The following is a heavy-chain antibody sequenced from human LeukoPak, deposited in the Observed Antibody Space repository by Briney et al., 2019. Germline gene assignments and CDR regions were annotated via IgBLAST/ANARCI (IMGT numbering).Heavy chain of an antibody. CDR1: GGSISSYY. D-gene: IGHD1-1*01. V-gene: IGHV4-59*01. CDR2: IYYSGST. J-gene: IGHJ5*02. Sequence: PSETLSLTCTVSGGSISSYYWSWIRQPPGEGLEWIGYIYYSGSTNYNPSLKSRVTISVDTSKNQFSLKLSSVTAADTAVYYCARVNWNDGWFDPWGQGTLVTVSS. CDR3: ARVNWNDGWFDP.